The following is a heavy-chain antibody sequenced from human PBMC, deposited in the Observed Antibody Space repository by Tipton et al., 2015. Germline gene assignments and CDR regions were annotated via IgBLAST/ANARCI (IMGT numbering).Heavy chain of an antibody. CDR1: GMTFSSYW. V-gene: IGHV3-7*01. D-gene: IGHD7-27*01. J-gene: IGHJ3*02. Sequence: QLVQSGGGSVQPGGSLRVSCVASGMTFSSYWMSWVRQAPGKGLEWVGQISKDGSEKYYLDSMKGRFTISRDNAKNSLYLEMNTLRAEDTAVYYCARDVNGGYFDIWGQGTTVSVSP. CDR2: ISKDGSEK. CDR3: ARDVNGGYFDI.